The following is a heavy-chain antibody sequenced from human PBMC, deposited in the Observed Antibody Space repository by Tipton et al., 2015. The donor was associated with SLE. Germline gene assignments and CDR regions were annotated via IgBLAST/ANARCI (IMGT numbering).Heavy chain of an antibody. J-gene: IGHJ3*02. CDR1: GFSFSNSW. Sequence: SLRLSCEASGFSFSNSWLTWVRQSPVRGLEFVAEINPDGSGKSYVDSVRGRFTISRENAKNSVGLQMNSLRAEDTAVYFCATGLTPAFDIWGQGTVVTVSS. D-gene: IGHD1-14*01. V-gene: IGHV3-7*01. CDR3: ATGLTPAFDI. CDR2: INPDGSGK.